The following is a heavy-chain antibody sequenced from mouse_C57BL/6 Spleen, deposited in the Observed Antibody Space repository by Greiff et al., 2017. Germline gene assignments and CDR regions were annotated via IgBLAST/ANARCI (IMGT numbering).Heavy chain of an antibody. Sequence: VKLQESGAELVMPGASVKLSCKASGYTFTSYWMHWVKQRPGQGLEWIGEIDPSDSYTNYNQKFKGKSTLTVDKSSSTAYMQLSSLTSEDSAVYYCARVGPAMDYWGQGTSVTVSS. V-gene: IGHV1-69*01. J-gene: IGHJ4*01. CDR2: IDPSDSYT. CDR3: ARVGPAMDY. CDR1: GYTFTSYW.